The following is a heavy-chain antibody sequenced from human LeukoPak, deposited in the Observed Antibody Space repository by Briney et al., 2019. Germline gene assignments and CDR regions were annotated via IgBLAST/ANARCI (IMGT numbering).Heavy chain of an antibody. Sequence: SSETLSLTCTVSGYSISSGYYWGWIRQPPGKGLEWIGSIYHSGIAHYNPSLKSRVTISVDTSKNQFSLKLSSVTAADTAVYYCARDRGFWSGYSNDYWGQGTLVTVSS. D-gene: IGHD3-3*01. CDR1: GYSISSGYY. CDR2: IYHSGIA. V-gene: IGHV4-38-2*02. J-gene: IGHJ4*02. CDR3: ARDRGFWSGYSNDY.